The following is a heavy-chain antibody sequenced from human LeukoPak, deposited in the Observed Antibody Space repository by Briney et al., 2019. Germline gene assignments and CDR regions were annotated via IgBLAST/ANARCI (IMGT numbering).Heavy chain of an antibody. V-gene: IGHV3-33*08. J-gene: IGHJ4*02. CDR1: GFTFRDYT. CDR2: IWYDGSNK. Sequence: PGGSLRLSCAASGFTFRDYTMNWVRQTPGKGLEWVAVIWYDGSNKYYADSVKGRFTISRDNSKNTLYLQMNSLRAEDTAVYYCARATTVAPPDYWGQGTLVTVSS. D-gene: IGHD4-23*01. CDR3: ARATTVAPPDY.